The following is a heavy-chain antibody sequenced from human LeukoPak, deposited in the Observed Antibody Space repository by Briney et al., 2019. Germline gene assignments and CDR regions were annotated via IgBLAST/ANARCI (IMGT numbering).Heavy chain of an antibody. CDR2: FDPEDGET. J-gene: IGHJ6*02. CDR1: GYTLTELS. CDR3: ATASRGLLWLRREYYYYGMDV. Sequence: ASVKVSCKVSGYTLTELSMHWVRQAPGKGLEWMGGFDPEDGETIYAQKFQGRVTMTEDTSTDTAYMELSSLRSEDTAVYYCATASRGLLWLRREYYYYGMDVWGQGTTVNVSS. V-gene: IGHV1-24*01. D-gene: IGHD5-12*01.